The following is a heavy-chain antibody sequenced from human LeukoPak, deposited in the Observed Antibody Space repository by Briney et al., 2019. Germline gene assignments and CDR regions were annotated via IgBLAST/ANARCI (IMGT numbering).Heavy chain of an antibody. D-gene: IGHD2-15*01. Sequence: GGSLRLSCAASGFTFSTYAMSWVRQIPGEGLEWVSAISGSDDGTYYADSVKGRFTISRDNSRNTLYLQMNTLRAEDTAVYFCAKSPVSSCRGSFCHPFDYWGQGNLVTVSS. CDR2: ISGSDDGT. J-gene: IGHJ4*02. CDR1: GFTFSTYA. V-gene: IGHV3-23*01. CDR3: AKSPVSSCRGSFCHPFDY.